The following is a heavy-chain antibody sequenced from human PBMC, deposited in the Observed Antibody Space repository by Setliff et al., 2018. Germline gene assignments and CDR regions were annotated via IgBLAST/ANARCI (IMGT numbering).Heavy chain of an antibody. J-gene: IGHJ6*02. D-gene: IGHD6-19*01. CDR3: TTSPISSGWHSNFDYNMDV. V-gene: IGHV3-49*04. Sequence: GGSLRLSCTASGFTFGDYALSWVRQAPGKGLEWVGFIRSNAYGGTTEYVASVKGRFTISRDDSKNIAYLQMNSLRTDDTAVYYCTTSPISSGWHSNFDYNMDVWGQGTTVTVSS. CDR2: IRSNAYGGTT. CDR1: GFTFGDYA.